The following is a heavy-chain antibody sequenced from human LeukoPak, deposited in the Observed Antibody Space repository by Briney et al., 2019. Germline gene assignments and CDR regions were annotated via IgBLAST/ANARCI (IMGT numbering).Heavy chain of an antibody. CDR3: ARASLRGLWFGELLYGYFDY. Sequence: GGSLRLSCAASGFTFSSYGMHWVRQAPGKGLEWVAVIWYDGSNKCYADSVKGRFTISRDNSKNTLYLQMNSLRAEDTAVYYCARASLRGLWFGELLYGYFDYWGQGTLVTVSS. CDR1: GFTFSSYG. V-gene: IGHV3-33*01. J-gene: IGHJ4*02. D-gene: IGHD3-10*01. CDR2: IWYDGSNK.